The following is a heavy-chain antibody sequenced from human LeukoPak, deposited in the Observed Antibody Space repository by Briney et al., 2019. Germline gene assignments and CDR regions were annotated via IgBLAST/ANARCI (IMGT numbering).Heavy chain of an antibody. V-gene: IGHV4-38-2*01. J-gene: IGHJ4*02. D-gene: IGHD1-1*01. CDR2: IYHSGST. CDR1: GYSISSGYY. Sequence: SETLSLTCAVSGYSISSGYYWGWIRQPPGKGLELIGSIYHSGSTYYNPSLKSRVTISVDTSKNQFSLKLSSVTAADTAVYYCARLVAYNWNYGAVFDYWGQGTLVTVSS. CDR3: ARLVAYNWNYGAVFDY.